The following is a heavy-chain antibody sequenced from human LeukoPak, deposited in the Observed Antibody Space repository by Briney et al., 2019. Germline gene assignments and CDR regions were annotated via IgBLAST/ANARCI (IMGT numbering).Heavy chain of an antibody. CDR3: ATLDDYGGQGAFDI. CDR2: IIPIFGTA. J-gene: IGHJ4*02. D-gene: IGHD4-23*01. CDR1: GGTFSSYA. V-gene: IGHV1-69*05. Sequence: SVKVSCKASGGTFSSYAISWVRQAPGQGLEWMGGIIPIFGTANYAQKFQGRVTITTDESTSTAYMELSSLRSEDTAVYYCATLDDYGGQGAFDIWGQGTLVTVSS.